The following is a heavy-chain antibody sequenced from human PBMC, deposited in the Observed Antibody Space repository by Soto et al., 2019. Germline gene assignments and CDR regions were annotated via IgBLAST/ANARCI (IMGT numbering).Heavy chain of an antibody. D-gene: IGHD3-10*01. V-gene: IGHV5-10-1*01. J-gene: IGHJ6*02. CDR3: AREELNYGMDV. CDR1: GYSFTSYW. Sequence: GESLKISCKGSGYSFTSYWISCVRQMPGKGLEWMGRIDPSDSYTNYSPSFQGRVNISADKSISTAYLQWSSLKASHTLMYYCAREELNYGMDVWGQGTTVTVSS. CDR2: IDPSDSYT.